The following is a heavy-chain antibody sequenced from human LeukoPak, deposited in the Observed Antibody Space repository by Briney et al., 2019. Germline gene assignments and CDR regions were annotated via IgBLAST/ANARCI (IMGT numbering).Heavy chain of an antibody. CDR3: AKDLRSPYCSSTSCNY. V-gene: IGHV3-23*01. Sequence: GGSLRLSCAASGFTFSNYAMSWVRQAPGKGLEWVSSISGSGGSAYYADSVKGRFTISRDNSKNTLYLQMNSLRAEDTAVYYCAKDLRSPYCSSTSCNYWGQGTLVTVSS. CDR2: ISGSGGSA. D-gene: IGHD2-2*01. CDR1: GFTFSNYA. J-gene: IGHJ4*02.